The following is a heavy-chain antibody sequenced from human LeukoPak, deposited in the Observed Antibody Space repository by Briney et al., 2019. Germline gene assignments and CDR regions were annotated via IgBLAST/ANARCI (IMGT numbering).Heavy chain of an antibody. CDR1: GFTFSSYG. Sequence: GGSLRLSCAASGFTFSSYGMSWVRQAPGKGLEWVSAISGSGGSTYYADSVKGRFTISRDNAKNSLYLQMNSLRAEDTAVYYCARHLGSGWSDYWGQGTLVTVSS. CDR2: ISGSGGST. D-gene: IGHD6-19*01. CDR3: ARHLGSGWSDY. V-gene: IGHV3-23*01. J-gene: IGHJ4*02.